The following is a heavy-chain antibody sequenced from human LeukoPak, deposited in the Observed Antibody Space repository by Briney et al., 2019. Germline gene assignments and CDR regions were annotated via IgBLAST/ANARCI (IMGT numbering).Heavy chain of an antibody. CDR3: TKARESHSLFDS. CDR2: ITNGGAT. J-gene: IGHJ4*02. D-gene: IGHD3-10*01. CDR1: GLTFTGYA. Sequence: GGSLRLSCAASGLTFTGYAMSWVRQAPGKGLERVSAITNGGATYYADSVKGRFTISRDTSKNTLYLQMNSLRAEDTAIYYCTKARESHSLFDSWGQGTLVTVSS. V-gene: IGHV3-23*01.